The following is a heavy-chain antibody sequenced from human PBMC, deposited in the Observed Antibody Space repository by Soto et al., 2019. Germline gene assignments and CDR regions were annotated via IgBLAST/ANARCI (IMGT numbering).Heavy chain of an antibody. CDR1: GFTFSSYA. Sequence: PGGSLRLSCAASGFTFSSYAMSWVRQAPGKGLEWVSAISGSGGSTYYADSVKGRFTISRDNSKNTLYLQMNSLRAEDTAVYYCAKVPSRIEVAGETYYYYYGMDVWGQGTTVTVYS. J-gene: IGHJ6*02. V-gene: IGHV3-23*01. CDR2: ISGSGGST. D-gene: IGHD6-19*01. CDR3: AKVPSRIEVAGETYYYYYGMDV.